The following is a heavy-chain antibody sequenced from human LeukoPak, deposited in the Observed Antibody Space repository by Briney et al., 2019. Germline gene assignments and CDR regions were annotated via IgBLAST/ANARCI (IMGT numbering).Heavy chain of an antibody. Sequence: GASVKVSCKASGSTFSSYAISWVRQAPGQGLEWMGGIIPIFGTANYAQKFQGRVTITADESTSTAYMELSSLRSEDTAVYYCAIRIVVVPAEDYYYYGMDVWGQGTTVTVSS. CDR1: GSTFSSYA. V-gene: IGHV1-69*13. CDR3: AIRIVVVPAEDYYYYGMDV. J-gene: IGHJ6*02. CDR2: IIPIFGTA. D-gene: IGHD2-2*01.